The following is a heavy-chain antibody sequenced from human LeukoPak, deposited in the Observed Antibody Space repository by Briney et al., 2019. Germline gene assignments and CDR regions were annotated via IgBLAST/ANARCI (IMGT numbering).Heavy chain of an antibody. CDR1: GFTFNYYS. CDR3: GRDQGDNHYYYFVDV. D-gene: IGHD3-16*01. J-gene: IGHJ6*04. V-gene: IGHV3-48*04. Sequence: GGSLRLSCAASGFTFNYYSMNWVRQAPGKGLEGVSYISGSSSNIYYADSVKGRFTISRDNAKNSLYLQMNSLRAEDTAVSFCGRDQGDNHYYYFVDVWGKGTTVTVSS. CDR2: ISGSSSNI.